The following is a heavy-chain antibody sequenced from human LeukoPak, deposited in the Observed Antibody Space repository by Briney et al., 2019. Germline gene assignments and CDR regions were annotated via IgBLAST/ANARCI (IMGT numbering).Heavy chain of an antibody. CDR3: ARVGYFSFGDNWFDP. CDR2: IYYSGST. D-gene: IGHD3-22*01. Sequence: PSETLSPTCTVSGGSISSYYWSWIRQPPGKGLEWIGYIYYSGSTNYHPSLKSRVTISVDTSKNQFSLKLSSVTAVDTAVYYCARVGYFSFGDNWFDPWGQGTLVTVSS. V-gene: IGHV4-59*01. CDR1: GGSISSYY. J-gene: IGHJ5*02.